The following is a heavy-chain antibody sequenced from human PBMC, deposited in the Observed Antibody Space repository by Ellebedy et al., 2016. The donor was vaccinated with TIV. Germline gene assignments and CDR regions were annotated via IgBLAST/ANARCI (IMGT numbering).Heavy chain of an antibody. CDR2: ISRSSSLI. CDR3: ARDDDDIVVVVAENKAFDL. D-gene: IGHD2-15*01. J-gene: IGHJ3*01. CDR1: GFTFSNYN. Sequence: GGSLRLSCAASGFTFSNYNMNWVRQAPGKGLEWVSSISRSSSLIYYADSVKGRFNISRDNAKNSLSLQMNTLRADDTAVYYCARDDDDIVVVVAENKAFDLWGQGTMVSVSS. V-gene: IGHV3-21*01.